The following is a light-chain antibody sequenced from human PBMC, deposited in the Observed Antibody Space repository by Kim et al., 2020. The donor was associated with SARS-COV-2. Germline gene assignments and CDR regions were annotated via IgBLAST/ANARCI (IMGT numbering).Light chain of an antibody. V-gene: IGKV3-15*01. J-gene: IGKJ4*01. Sequence: VSPGERAALSCRASQSVGTRFAWDQQKPGQPPRLLISGISSRTTGTPARFSGSGSGTEFTLTITSLQSEDFAVYYCHQHNDWPLTFGGGTKVDIK. CDR2: GIS. CDR3: HQHNDWPLT. CDR1: QSVGTR.